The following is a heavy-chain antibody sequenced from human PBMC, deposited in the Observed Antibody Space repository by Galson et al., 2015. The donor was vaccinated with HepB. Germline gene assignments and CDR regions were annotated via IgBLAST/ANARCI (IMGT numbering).Heavy chain of an antibody. V-gene: IGHV6-1*01. CDR2: TYYRSKWYN. Sequence: CAISGDSVSSNSAAWNWIRQSPSRGLEWLGRTYYRSKWYNDYAVSVKSRITFNPETSKNQSSLQLNSVTPEDTAVYYCARDLLWGGSYSRSSWFDPWGQGTLVTVS. D-gene: IGHD2-15*01. CDR1: GDSVSSNSAA. CDR3: ARDLLWGGSYSRSSWFDP. J-gene: IGHJ5*02.